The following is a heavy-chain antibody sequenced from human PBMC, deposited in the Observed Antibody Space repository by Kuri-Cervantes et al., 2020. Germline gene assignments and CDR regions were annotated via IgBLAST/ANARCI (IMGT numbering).Heavy chain of an antibody. J-gene: IGHJ4*02. D-gene: IGHD2-15*01. CDR3: ARDVGCSGGSCYSPEMYYFDY. V-gene: IGHV3-23*01. Sequence: GGSLRLSCAASGFTFSSYAMSWVRQAPGKGLEWVSAISGSGGSTYYADSVKGRFTISRGNSKNTLYLQMNSLRAEDTAVYYCARDVGCSGGSCYSPEMYYFDYWGQGTLVTVSS. CDR1: GFTFSSYA. CDR2: ISGSGGST.